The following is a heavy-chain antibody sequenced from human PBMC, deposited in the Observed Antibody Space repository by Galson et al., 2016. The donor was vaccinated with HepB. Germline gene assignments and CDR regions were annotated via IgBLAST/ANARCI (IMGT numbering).Heavy chain of an antibody. Sequence: TLSLTCTVSGGSISSGSFYWSWIRQHPGKGLEWIGCVSDTGRTYYNPSLKSRVAISADTSKNQFSLKMNYVTAADTSVYRCARGVDEYVWGSYHYFPIYFDPWGQGALVTVSS. CDR3: ARGVDEYVWGSYHYFPIYFDP. CDR2: VSDTGRT. J-gene: IGHJ5*02. CDR1: GGSISSGSFY. D-gene: IGHD3-16*02. V-gene: IGHV4-31*03.